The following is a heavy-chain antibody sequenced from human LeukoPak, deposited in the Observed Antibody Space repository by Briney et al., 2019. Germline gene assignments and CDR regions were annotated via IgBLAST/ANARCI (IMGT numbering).Heavy chain of an antibody. Sequence: GGSLRLSCAVSGFTFSSYWMNWVRQVPGKGLVWVAHINTNGNSATYADFVKGRFTISRDNAKSTLYLQMNDLRAEDAAVYYCARDNAYMFDYWGQGTLVAVSS. D-gene: IGHD5-24*01. CDR1: GFTFSSYW. J-gene: IGHJ4*02. CDR2: INTNGNSA. CDR3: ARDNAYMFDY. V-gene: IGHV3-74*03.